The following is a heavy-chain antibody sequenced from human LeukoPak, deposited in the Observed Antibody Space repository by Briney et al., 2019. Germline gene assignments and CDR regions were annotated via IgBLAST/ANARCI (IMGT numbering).Heavy chain of an antibody. CDR3: AKDRAGGYSYGYDAFDI. CDR1: GFTFSSYA. CDR2: VSGSGSST. V-gene: IGHV3-23*01. Sequence: GGSLRLSCAASGFTFSSYAMSWVRQAPGRGLEWVSAVSGSGSSTYYADSVKGRFTISRDYSKNTLYLQMNSLRAEDTAVYYCAKDRAGGYSYGYDAFDIWGQGIMVTVSS. J-gene: IGHJ3*02. D-gene: IGHD5-18*01.